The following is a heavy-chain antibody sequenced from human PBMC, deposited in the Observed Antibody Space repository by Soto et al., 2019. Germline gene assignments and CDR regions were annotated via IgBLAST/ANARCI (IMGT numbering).Heavy chain of an antibody. J-gene: IGHJ5*02. Sequence: QITLKESGPTLVKPTQTLTLTCTFSGFSLSSNGVAVGWIRQPPGKALEWLALIYWNDDKPYSPSLKSKLTLTKDTSHKQMVPKMPNMAPVDTATYYCGHKPYGTTRCYWGWFDPWGQGTLVTVSS. D-gene: IGHD7-27*01. V-gene: IGHV2-5*01. CDR1: GFSLSSNGVA. CDR2: IYWNDDK. CDR3: GHKPYGTTRCYWGWFDP.